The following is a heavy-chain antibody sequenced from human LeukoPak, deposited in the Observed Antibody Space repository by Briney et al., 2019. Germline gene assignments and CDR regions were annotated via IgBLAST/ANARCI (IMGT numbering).Heavy chain of an antibody. J-gene: IGHJ4*02. CDR3: ARVDSGGHSDFDYFDY. D-gene: IGHD4-23*01. CDR2: ISAYNGNT. CDR1: GYTFTSYG. Sequence: ASVKVSCKASGYTFTSYGISWVRQAPGQGLEWMGWISAYNGNTNYAQKLQGRVTMTTDTSTSTACMELRSLRSDDTAVYYCARVDSGGHSDFDYFDYWGQGTLVTVSS. V-gene: IGHV1-18*01.